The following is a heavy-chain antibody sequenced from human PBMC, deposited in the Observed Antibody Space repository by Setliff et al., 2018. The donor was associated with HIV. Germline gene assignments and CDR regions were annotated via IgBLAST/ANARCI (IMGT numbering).Heavy chain of an antibody. V-gene: IGHV4-34*01. Sequence: SETLSLTCAFNGGSFSGYYWMWIRQSPGEGLEWIGEINHSGNTNYNPSLKSRVTMSGDTSKNQFSLNLTSVAAADTAVYFCARGLGRGSGTYYNPPGYWGPGTLVTVSS. CDR3: ARGLGRGSGTYYNPPGY. CDR1: GGSFSGYY. J-gene: IGHJ4*02. D-gene: IGHD3-10*01. CDR2: INHSGNT.